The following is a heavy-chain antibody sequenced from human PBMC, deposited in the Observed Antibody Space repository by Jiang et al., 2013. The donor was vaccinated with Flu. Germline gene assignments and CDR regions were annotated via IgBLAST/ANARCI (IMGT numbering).Heavy chain of an antibody. Sequence: GAEVKKPGSSVKVSCKASGGTFSSYAISWVRQAPGQGLEWMGGIIPIFGTANYAQKFQGRVTITADKSTSTAYMELSSLRSEDTAVYYCARAYYYSSGQYYERAFDYWGQGTLVTVSS. CDR2: IIPIFGTA. V-gene: IGHV1-69*06. CDR1: GGTFSSYA. D-gene: IGHD3-22*01. J-gene: IGHJ4*02. CDR3: ARAYYYSSGQYYERAFDY.